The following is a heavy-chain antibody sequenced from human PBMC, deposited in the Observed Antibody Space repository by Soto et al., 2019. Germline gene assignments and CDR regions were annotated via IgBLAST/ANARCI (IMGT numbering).Heavy chain of an antibody. CDR3: ARDKDRLQLGGNFYYILDV. V-gene: IGHV1-69*12. CDR2: IMPIFRTP. D-gene: IGHD5-12*01. Sequence: QVQLEQSGAEVKRPGSSVKVSCKASGGTFTTSAISWVRQAPGQGLEWMAGIMPIFRTPDYAQKFQGRVTVTADESTSTANMELSGLRSDDTAVYYCARDKDRLQLGGNFYYILDVWGQGTTVTVSS. CDR1: GGTFTTSA. J-gene: IGHJ6*02.